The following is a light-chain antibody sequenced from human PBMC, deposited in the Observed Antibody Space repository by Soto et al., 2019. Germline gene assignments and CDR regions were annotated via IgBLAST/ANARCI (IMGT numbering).Light chain of an antibody. CDR3: SSFVGTSILVV. V-gene: IGLV2-14*01. J-gene: IGLJ2*01. Sequence: QSALTQPASVSGSPGQSITISCTGTSSDVGRFNYVSRYQQHPGNPPKLIIFDVTRRPSGVSNRFSGSKSGNAASLTISGLQAEDEANYYCSSFVGTSILVVFGGGTKLTVL. CDR2: DVT. CDR1: SSDVGRFNY.